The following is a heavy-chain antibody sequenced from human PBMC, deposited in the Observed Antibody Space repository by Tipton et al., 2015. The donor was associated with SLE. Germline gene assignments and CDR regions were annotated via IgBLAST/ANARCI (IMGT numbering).Heavy chain of an antibody. V-gene: IGHV4-61*08. CDR3: ARRGYGDYGRSPSWGPSYYYYMDV. D-gene: IGHD4-17*01. CDR2: IYYSGST. J-gene: IGHJ6*03. Sequence: TLSLTCTVSGGSISSGDYYWSWIRQPPGKGLEWIGYIYYSGSTNYNPSLKSRVTISVDTSKNQFSLKLSSVTAADTAVYYCARRGYGDYGRSPSWGPSYYYYMDVWGKGTTVTVSS. CDR1: GGSISSGDYY.